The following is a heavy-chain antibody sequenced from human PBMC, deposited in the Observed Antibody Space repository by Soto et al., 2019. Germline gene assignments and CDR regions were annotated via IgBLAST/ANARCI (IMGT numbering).Heavy chain of an antibody. CDR2: IYYSGST. J-gene: IGHJ4*02. V-gene: IGHV4-30-4*01. Sequence: QVQLQESGPGLVKPSQTLSLTCTVSGGSISSGDYYWSWIRQPPGKGLEWIGYIYYSGSTYYNPSLKRRVTISVDTSKTQFSLKLGSVTAADTAVYYGARGVRAYYYGSGSVDYWGQGTLVTVSS. D-gene: IGHD3-10*01. CDR3: ARGVRAYYYGSGSVDY. CDR1: GGSISSGDYY.